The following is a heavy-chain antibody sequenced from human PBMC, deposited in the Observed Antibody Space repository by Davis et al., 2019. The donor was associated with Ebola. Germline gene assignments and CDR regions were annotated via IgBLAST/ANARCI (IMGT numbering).Heavy chain of an antibody. CDR3: AHSNTLS. Sequence: SGPTLVKPTQTLTLTCSFSGFSLSTTGLGVGWFRQPPGKALEWLALIYWDDDKRYSPTLRSRLTITKDTSKNQVVLSMTNMDPVDTATYYCAHSNTLSWGQGILVTVSS. D-gene: IGHD2-2*02. V-gene: IGHV2-5*02. CDR1: GFSLSTTGLG. J-gene: IGHJ4*02. CDR2: IYWDDDK.